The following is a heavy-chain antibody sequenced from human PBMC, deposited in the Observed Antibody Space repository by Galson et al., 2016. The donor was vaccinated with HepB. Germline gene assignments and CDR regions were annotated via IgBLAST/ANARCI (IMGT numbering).Heavy chain of an antibody. D-gene: IGHD2-21*02. Sequence: SETLSLTCAVSGDSISTARSWSWVRQPPGKGLEWIGEIYSGGSTNYNPSLTSRVIMSVDESENQFSLKLTSVTAADTAVYYCATSSVVVTRPFDYWGRGTLVTVSS. V-gene: IGHV4-4*02. J-gene: IGHJ4*02. CDR2: IYSGGST. CDR1: GDSISTARS. CDR3: ATSSVVVTRPFDY.